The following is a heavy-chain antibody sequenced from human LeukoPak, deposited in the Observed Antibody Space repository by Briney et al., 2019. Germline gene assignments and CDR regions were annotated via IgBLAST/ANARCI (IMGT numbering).Heavy chain of an antibody. CDR1: GFTFSSYG. CDR2: IRYDGSNK. Sequence: GGSLRLSCAASGFTFSSYGMHWVRQAPGKGLEWVAFIRYDGSNKYYADSVKGRFTISRDNSKNTLYLQMNSLRAEDTAVYYCAKDLSGIAVAGDYWGQGTLVTVSS. D-gene: IGHD6-19*01. V-gene: IGHV3-30*02. CDR3: AKDLSGIAVAGDY. J-gene: IGHJ4*02.